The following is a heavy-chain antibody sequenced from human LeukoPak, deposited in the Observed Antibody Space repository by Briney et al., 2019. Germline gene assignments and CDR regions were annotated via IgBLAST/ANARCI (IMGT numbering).Heavy chain of an antibody. CDR1: GFTFREFA. Sequence: GGSLRLSCTSSGFTFREFAVSWFRQAPGKGLEWIGFIRSSIYGGTPKAATSVKGRFIFSRDDSKGVAYLRMNSLKTDDTAVYYCSREWGNGNDLRPDSWGQGTLVTVSS. V-gene: IGHV3-49*03. CDR2: IRSSIYGGTP. D-gene: IGHD1-1*01. CDR3: SREWGNGNDLRPDS. J-gene: IGHJ4*02.